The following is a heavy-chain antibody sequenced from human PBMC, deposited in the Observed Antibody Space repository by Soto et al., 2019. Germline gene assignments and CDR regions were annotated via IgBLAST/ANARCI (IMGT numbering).Heavy chain of an antibody. CDR1: GFYFGDYA. V-gene: IGHV3-9*01. D-gene: IGHD3-16*01. CDR2: LNWNSVTA. CDR3: VMDICGAYPAPNYAC. J-gene: IGHJ4*02. Sequence: SLRLSCAAQGFYFGDYAMHWVRQGPGKGLEWVSGLNWNSVTAGYADSVKGRFSISRDNGKYALYLQMTSLRPEDTGLYYCVMDICGAYPAPNYACWGQGSPDPVSS.